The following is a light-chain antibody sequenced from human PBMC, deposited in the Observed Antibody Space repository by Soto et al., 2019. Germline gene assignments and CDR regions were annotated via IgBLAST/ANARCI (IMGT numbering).Light chain of an antibody. CDR2: DVS. CDR3: SSYTSSRDV. V-gene: IGLV2-14*01. CDR1: SSDVGSYNY. J-gene: IGLJ1*01. Sequence: QPALTHPASVTGSPGQSSTISCTGTSSDVGSYNYVSWYQQHPGKAPKLMIYDVSNRPSGVSNRFSGSKSGNTASLTISGLQAEDEADYYCSSYTSSRDVFGTGTKVTVL.